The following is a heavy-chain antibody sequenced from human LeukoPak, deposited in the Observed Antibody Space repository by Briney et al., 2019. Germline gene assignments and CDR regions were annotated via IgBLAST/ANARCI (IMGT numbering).Heavy chain of an antibody. CDR2: INTRNGNP. CDR3: ARHLSSASNDVFDV. CDR1: GYTFTSSA. V-gene: IGHV7-4-1*02. Sequence: ASVKVSCKASGYTFTSSAMNWVRQAPGQGLELMGWINTRNGNPTYAQGFTGRFVFSLDTSVSTAHLEISSLKAEDTAVYYCARHLSSASNDVFDVWGQGTMVTVSS. J-gene: IGHJ3*01. D-gene: IGHD2-15*01.